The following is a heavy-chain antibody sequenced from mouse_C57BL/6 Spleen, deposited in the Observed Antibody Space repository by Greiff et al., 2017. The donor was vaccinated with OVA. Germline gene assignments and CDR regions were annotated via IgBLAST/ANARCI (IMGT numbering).Heavy chain of an antibody. D-gene: IGHD1-1*01. V-gene: IGHV1-19*01. J-gene: IGHJ2*01. CDR3: ARLSYYGSSQYYFDD. CDR1: GYTFTDYY. Sequence: VQLQQSGPVLVKPGASVKMSCKASGYTFTDYYMNWVKQSHGKSLEWIGVINPYNGGTSYNQKFKGKATLTVDKSSSTAYMELNSLTSEDSAVYYCARLSYYGSSQYYFDDWGKGTTLTVSS. CDR2: INPYNGGT.